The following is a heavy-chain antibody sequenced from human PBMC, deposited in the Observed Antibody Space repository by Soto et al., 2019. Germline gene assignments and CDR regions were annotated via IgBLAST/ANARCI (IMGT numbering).Heavy chain of an antibody. CDR3: ARGRPTRYASGWTLYAL. D-gene: IGHD6-19*01. J-gene: IGHJ4*02. V-gene: IGHV4-59*01. CDR1: GGSLTSSY. Sequence: PSENLSLPCTGSGGSLTSSYWRWIRRPPGKGLEWIAYIYDTGISGYTPSTSYNPSLKSRVTMSVDTSKSQFSLKLTDVTAAGTERYYCARGRPTRYASGWTLYALGGRGTRVTVSS. CDR2: IYDTGISGYTPST.